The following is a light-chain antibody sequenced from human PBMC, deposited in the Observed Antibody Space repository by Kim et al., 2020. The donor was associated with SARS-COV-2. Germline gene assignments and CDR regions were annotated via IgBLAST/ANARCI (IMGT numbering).Light chain of an antibody. CDR2: DAS. V-gene: IGKV1-33*01. Sequence: SESVGDRVTITCQASQDISNFVMWYQQKPGKAPRLLIYDASSSEVGGPTRFIGSGSGAHFTLTINSLQPEDVATYYCQQYDTVPLTFGGGTKLEI. J-gene: IGKJ4*01. CDR3: QQYDTVPLT. CDR1: QDISNF.